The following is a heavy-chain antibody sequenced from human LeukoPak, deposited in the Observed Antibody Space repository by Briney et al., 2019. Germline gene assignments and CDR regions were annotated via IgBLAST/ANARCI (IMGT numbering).Heavy chain of an antibody. V-gene: IGHV3-30-3*01. CDR2: ISYDESYR. CDR1: GFTFSSYA. CDR3: ARVQWELLYPDY. Sequence: GSLRLSCAASGFTFSSYAMHWVRQAPGKGLEWVALISYDESYRYYADSVKGRFTISRGNSKNTLYLQMNSLRADDTAVYYCARVQWELLYPDYWGQGTLVTVSS. D-gene: IGHD1-26*01. J-gene: IGHJ4*02.